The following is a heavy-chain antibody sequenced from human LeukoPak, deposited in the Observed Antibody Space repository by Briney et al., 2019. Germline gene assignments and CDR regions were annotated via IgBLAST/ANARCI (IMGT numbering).Heavy chain of an antibody. CDR1: GGSFSGYY. D-gene: IGHD1-26*01. J-gene: IGHJ4*02. CDR3: ARGSGNVAPYFDY. V-gene: IGHV4-34*01. CDR2: INHSGST. Sequence: SETLSLTCAVYGGSFSGYYWSWIRQPPGKGLEWIGEINHSGSTNYNPSLKSRVTISVDTSKNQFSLKLSSVTAADTAVYYCARGSGNVAPYFDYWGQGTLVTVSS.